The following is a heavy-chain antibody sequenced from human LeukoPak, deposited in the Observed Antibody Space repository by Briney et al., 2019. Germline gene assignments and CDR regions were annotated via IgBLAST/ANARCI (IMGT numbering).Heavy chain of an antibody. CDR2: INPNSGGT. CDR1: GYTFTGYY. J-gene: IGHJ4*02. Sequence: VASVKVSCKASGYTFTGYYMHWVRQAPGQGLEWMGWINPNSGGTNYAQKFQGRVTMTRDTSISTAYMELSRLRSDDTAVYYCARDKFLFGDYVGFDYWGQGTLVTVSS. V-gene: IGHV1-2*02. CDR3: ARDKFLFGDYVGFDY. D-gene: IGHD4-17*01.